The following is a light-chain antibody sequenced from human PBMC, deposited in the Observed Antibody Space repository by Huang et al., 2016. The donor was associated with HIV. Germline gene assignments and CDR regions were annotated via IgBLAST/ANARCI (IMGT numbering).Light chain of an antibody. CDR3: QQSYTPFLT. J-gene: IGKJ4*01. CDR2: AAS. V-gene: IGKV1-39*01. CDR1: QSISTY. Sequence: EIQMTQSPSSLSASVGDRVTITCRASQSISTYLNWYQQRPGKVPKILIYAASTLQSGVPSRFSGSGSGTDFTLTISSLQPEDFATYYCQQSYTPFLTFGGGTKV.